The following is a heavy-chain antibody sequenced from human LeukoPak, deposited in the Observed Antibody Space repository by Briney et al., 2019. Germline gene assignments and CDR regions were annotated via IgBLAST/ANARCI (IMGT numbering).Heavy chain of an antibody. CDR1: GGSFSGYY. CDR2: INHSGST. D-gene: IGHD3-22*01. J-gene: IGHJ3*02. Sequence: SETLSLTCAVYGGSFSGYYWSWIRQPPGKGLGWIGEINHSGSTNYNPSLKRRVTISADTSKNQFSLKLSSVTAADTAVYFCARGPYSYDSSGAFDIWGQGTMVTVSS. V-gene: IGHV4-34*01. CDR3: ARGPYSYDSSGAFDI.